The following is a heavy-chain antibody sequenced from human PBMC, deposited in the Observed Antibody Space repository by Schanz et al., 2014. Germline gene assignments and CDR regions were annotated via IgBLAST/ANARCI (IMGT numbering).Heavy chain of an antibody. J-gene: IGHJ4*02. CDR3: TRDTDYHFDY. CDR1: GFTFSRNA. Sequence: EVQLVESGGGLVQPGGSLRLSCAASGFTFSRNAMNWVRQAPGKGLVWVSRTSHDGSFTTFADSVKGRFTISRDNARNTLYLQMNSLRAEDTAVYYCTRDTDYHFDYWGQGTLVTVSS. CDR2: TSHDGSFT. D-gene: IGHD4-17*01. V-gene: IGHV3-74*01.